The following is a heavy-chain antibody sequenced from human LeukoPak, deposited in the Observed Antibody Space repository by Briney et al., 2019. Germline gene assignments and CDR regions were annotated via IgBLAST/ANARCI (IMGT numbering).Heavy chain of an antibody. CDR3: ARMIAARYYFDY. CDR1: GGTFSSYA. V-gene: IGHV1-69*01. CDR2: IIPIFGTA. Sequence: GSSVKVSCKASGGTFSSYAISWVRQAPGQGLEWMGGIIPIFGTANYAQKFQGRVTITADESTSTAYMELSSLRSEDTAVYYCARMIAARYYFDYWGQGTLVTVSS. D-gene: IGHD6-13*01. J-gene: IGHJ4*02.